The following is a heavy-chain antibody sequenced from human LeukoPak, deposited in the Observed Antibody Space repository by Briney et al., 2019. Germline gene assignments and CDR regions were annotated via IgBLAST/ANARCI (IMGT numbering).Heavy chain of an antibody. CDR1: GGSISSYY. CDR2: IYYSGST. CDR3: ARGSSSNDY. Sequence: SETLSLTCTVSGGSISSYYWSWIRQPPGKGLEWIGYIYYSGSTNYNPSLKSRVTISVDTSKNQFSLKLSSVTAAVTAVYYCARGSSSNDYWGQGTLVTVSS. V-gene: IGHV4-59*01. J-gene: IGHJ4*02. D-gene: IGHD6-6*01.